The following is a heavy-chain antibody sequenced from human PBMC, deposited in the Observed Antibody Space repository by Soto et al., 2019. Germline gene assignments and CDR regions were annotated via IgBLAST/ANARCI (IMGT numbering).Heavy chain of an antibody. CDR2: IYHSGST. CDR1: GDSISSGDYY. J-gene: IGHJ4*01. CDR3: ARSGNYFHY. Sequence: SETLSLTCTVSGDSISSGDYYWSWIRQPPGKGLEWIGYIYHSGSTYCNPSLKSRVTISVETSRNQFSLNLNSVTAADTAVYYCARSGNYFHYWGQGTLVTVSS. D-gene: IGHD3-10*01. V-gene: IGHV4-30-4*01.